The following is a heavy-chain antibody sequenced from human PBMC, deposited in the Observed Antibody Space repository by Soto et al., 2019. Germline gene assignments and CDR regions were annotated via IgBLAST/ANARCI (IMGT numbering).Heavy chain of an antibody. CDR2: INPNSGGT. J-gene: IGHJ6*02. V-gene: IGHV1-2*04. D-gene: IGHD3-10*01. CDR1: GYTFTGCY. Sequence: ASVKVSCNASGYTFTGCYMYWVRHAPGQGLEWMGWINPNSGGTNYAQQFQGWVTMTRDTSISTAYMELSRLRSDDTAVYYCATAQYYYGSGSYYNGYYGMDVWGQGTTVTVSS. CDR3: ATAQYYYGSGSYYNGYYGMDV.